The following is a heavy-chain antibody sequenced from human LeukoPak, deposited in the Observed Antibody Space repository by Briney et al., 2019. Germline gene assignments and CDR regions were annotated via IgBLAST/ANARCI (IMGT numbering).Heavy chain of an antibody. Sequence: ASVKVSCKGSGYSFTSYWIGWVRQMPGKGLEWMGIIYPGDSDTRYSPSFQGQVTISADKSITTAYLQWSSLKASDTAMYYCARRYGSGSYYNPDFDYWGQGTLVTVSS. CDR3: ARRYGSGSYYNPDFDY. V-gene: IGHV5-51*01. D-gene: IGHD3-10*01. CDR1: GYSFTSYW. CDR2: IYPGDSDT. J-gene: IGHJ4*02.